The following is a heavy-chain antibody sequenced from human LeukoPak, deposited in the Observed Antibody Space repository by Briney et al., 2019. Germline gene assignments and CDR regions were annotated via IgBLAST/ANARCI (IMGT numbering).Heavy chain of an antibody. D-gene: IGHD3-10*01. V-gene: IGHV1-69*04. J-gene: IGHJ6*02. CDR3: ARDGMVRGIIDYNGMDV. Sequence: SVTVSCKASGGTLSNYAISWVRQAPGQGLEWMGRIIPILGIADYAQKFPGRVTITADISTSTVFMELSSLRSEDTAVFYCARDGMVRGIIDYNGMDVWGQGTTVTVSS. CDR2: IIPILGIA. CDR1: GGTLSNYA.